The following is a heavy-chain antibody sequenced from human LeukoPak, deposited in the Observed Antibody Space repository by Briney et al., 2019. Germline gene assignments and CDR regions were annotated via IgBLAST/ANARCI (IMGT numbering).Heavy chain of an antibody. CDR2: ISESDGST. CDR3: AKDYGSGAYYYYYMDV. Sequence: PGGSLRLSCEVSGLIFINYAMSWVRQAPGKGLEWVSGISESDGSTNYADSVKGRFTISRDNSKNTLYLQMNSLRAEDTAVYYCAKDYGSGAYYYYYMDVWGKGTTVTVSS. J-gene: IGHJ6*03. D-gene: IGHD3-10*01. V-gene: IGHV3-23*01. CDR1: GLIFINYA.